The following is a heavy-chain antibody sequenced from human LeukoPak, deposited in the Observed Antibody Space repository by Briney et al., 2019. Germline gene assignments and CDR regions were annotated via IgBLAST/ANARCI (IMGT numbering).Heavy chain of an antibody. J-gene: IGHJ4*02. V-gene: IGHV1-58*02. CDR1: GFTFTSSA. CDR3: AAELDAEITGTTSFDY. D-gene: IGHD1-7*01. CDR2: IVVGSGNT. Sequence: SVKVSCKASGFTFTSSAMQWVRQARGQRLEWIGWIVVGSGNTNYAQKFQERVTITRDMSTSTAYMELSSLRSEDTAVYYCAAELDAEITGTTSFDYWGQGTLVTASS.